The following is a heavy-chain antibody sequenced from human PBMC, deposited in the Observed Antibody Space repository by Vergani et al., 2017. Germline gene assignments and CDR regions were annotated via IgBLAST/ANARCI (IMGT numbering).Heavy chain of an antibody. CDR3: AARLMVYASSYGYFDL. V-gene: IGHV1-69*01. J-gene: IGHJ2*01. CDR1: GGTFSRYA. D-gene: IGHD2-8*01. CDR2: IIPIFGTA. Sequence: QVQLVQSGAEVKKPGSSVKVSCKASGGTFSRYAISWVRQAPGQGLEWMGGIIPIFGTAKYAQKFQGRVTITADESTSTAYMELSSLRSEDTAVYYCAARLMVYASSYGYFDLRGRGTLVTVSS.